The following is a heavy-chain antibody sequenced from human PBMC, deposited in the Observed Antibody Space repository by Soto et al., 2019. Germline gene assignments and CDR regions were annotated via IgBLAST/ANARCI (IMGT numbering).Heavy chain of an antibody. CDR1: GGSISSYY. D-gene: IGHD3-22*01. CDR2: TYYSGST. Sequence: QVQLQESGPGLVKPSETLSLTCTVSGGSISSYYWSWIRQPPGKGLEWIGYTYYSGSTNYNPALKSRVTISVDTSKHQFSLKLSSVTAADTAVYHCARDHYDSSGYYYDLDIWGQRTMVTVSS. V-gene: IGHV4-59*01. CDR3: ARDHYDSSGYYYDLDI. J-gene: IGHJ3*02.